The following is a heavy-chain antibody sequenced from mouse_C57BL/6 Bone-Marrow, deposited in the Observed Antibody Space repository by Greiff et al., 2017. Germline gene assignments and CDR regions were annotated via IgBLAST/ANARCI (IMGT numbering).Heavy chain of an antibody. CDR3: ARHLYYGNYDAMDY. CDR1: GYTFTEYT. CDR2: FYPGSGSI. J-gene: IGHJ4*01. V-gene: IGHV1-62-2*01. Sequence: QVQLKQSGAELVKPGASVKLSCKASGYTFTEYTIHWVKQRSGQGLAWIGWFYPGSGSIKYNEKFKDKATLTADKSSRTVYMELNRLTSEDSAVYFCARHLYYGNYDAMDYWGQGTSVTVSS. D-gene: IGHD2-1*01.